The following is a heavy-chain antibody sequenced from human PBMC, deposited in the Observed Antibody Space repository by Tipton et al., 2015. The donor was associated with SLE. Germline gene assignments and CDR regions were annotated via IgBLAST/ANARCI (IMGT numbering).Heavy chain of an antibody. J-gene: IGHJ5*01. CDR3: ATGHFDF. CDR1: GYSISSGFY. CDR2: MHHNGST. Sequence: TLSLTCTVSGYSISSGFYWAWIRQAPGKGLEWVATMHHNGSTYYNPSLRSRVAVSMDTSRNQFSLRLKSVTAADTAVYYCATGHFDFWGQGRLVTVSS. D-gene: IGHD1-1*01. V-gene: IGHV4-38-2*02.